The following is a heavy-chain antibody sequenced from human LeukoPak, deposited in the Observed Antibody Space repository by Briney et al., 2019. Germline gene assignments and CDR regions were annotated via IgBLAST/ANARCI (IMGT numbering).Heavy chain of an antibody. D-gene: IGHD1-7*01. CDR2: FYTSGRT. V-gene: IGHV4-61*02. CDR1: GGSINSGSYY. J-gene: IGHJ5*02. Sequence: SETLSLTCTVSGGSINSGSYYWSWIRQPAGKGLEWIGRFYTSGRTNYNPSLKSRVTISVDTSKNQFSLKLSSVTAADTAVYYCARDNELSSQNWFDPWGQGTLVTVSS. CDR3: ARDNELSSQNWFDP.